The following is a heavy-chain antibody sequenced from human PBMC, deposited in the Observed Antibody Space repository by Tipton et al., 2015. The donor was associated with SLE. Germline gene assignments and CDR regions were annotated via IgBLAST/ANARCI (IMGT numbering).Heavy chain of an antibody. CDR3: ARESAQGLDY. CDR1: GGSINSYY. J-gene: IGHJ4*02. CDR2: FHSSGIL. V-gene: IGHV4-4*07. Sequence: TLSLTCTVSGGSINSYYWTWVRQPAGKGLEWIGHFHSSGILNYNPSLKSRVTMSGDTSKNQLSLKLNSVTAADTAVYYCARESAQGLDYWGQGTLVTVSS.